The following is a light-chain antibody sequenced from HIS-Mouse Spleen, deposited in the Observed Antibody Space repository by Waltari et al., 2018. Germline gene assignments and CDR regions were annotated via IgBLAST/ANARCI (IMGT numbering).Light chain of an antibody. CDR3: AAWDDSLNGPV. CDR1: SSNIGSNT. Sequence: QSVLTQPPSASGTPGQRVTISCSGSSSNIGSNTVNWYQQLPGTAPKLLIYSNNPRPSGVPYRFSGSMSGTSASLAISGLQSEDEADYYCAAWDDSLNGPVFGGGTKLTVL. J-gene: IGLJ2*01. CDR2: SNN. V-gene: IGLV1-44*01.